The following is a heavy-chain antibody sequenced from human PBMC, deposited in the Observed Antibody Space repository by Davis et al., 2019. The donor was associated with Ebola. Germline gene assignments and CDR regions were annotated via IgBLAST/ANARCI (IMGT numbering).Heavy chain of an antibody. V-gene: IGHV1-69*13. J-gene: IGHJ4*02. CDR2: IIPIFGTA. CDR1: GGTFSSYA. Sequence: SVKVSCKASGGTFSSYAISWVRQAPGQGLEWMGGIIPIFGTANYAQKFQGRVTITADESTSTAYMELSSLRSEDTAVYYCARAIGYDSSGYYYRGFDYWGQGTLVTVSS. D-gene: IGHD3-22*01. CDR3: ARAIGYDSSGYYYRGFDY.